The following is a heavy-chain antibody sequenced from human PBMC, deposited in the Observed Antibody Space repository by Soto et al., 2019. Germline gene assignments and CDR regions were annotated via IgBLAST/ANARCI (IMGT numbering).Heavy chain of an antibody. CDR1: GFTFSSYS. Sequence: GGSLILSCAASGFTFSSYSMNWVRQAPGKGLEWVSAISGSGGSTYYADSVKGRFTISRDNSKNTLYLQMNSLRAEDTAVYYCAKDRGHIVVVTAIYFDYWGQGTLVTVSS. J-gene: IGHJ4*02. D-gene: IGHD2-21*02. CDR2: ISGSGGST. CDR3: AKDRGHIVVVTAIYFDY. V-gene: IGHV3-23*01.